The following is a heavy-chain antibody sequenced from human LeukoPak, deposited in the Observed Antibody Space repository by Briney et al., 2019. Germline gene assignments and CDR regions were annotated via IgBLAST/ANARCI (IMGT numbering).Heavy chain of an antibody. CDR1: GFTFSSYA. D-gene: IGHD3-10*01. Sequence: GGSLRLSCAASGFTFSSYAMPWVRQAPGKGLEWVAVISYDGSNKYYADSVKGRFTISRDNSKNTLYLQMNSLRAEDTAVYYCARDRATYYYGMDVWGQGTTVTVSS. CDR2: ISYDGSNK. CDR3: ARDRATYYYGMDV. J-gene: IGHJ6*02. V-gene: IGHV3-30*04.